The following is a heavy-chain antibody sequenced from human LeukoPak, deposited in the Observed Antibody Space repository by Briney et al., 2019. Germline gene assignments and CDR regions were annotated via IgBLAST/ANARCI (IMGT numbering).Heavy chain of an antibody. Sequence: SDTLSLTCAVSGYSISSSNWWGWIRQPPGKGLEWIGYIYYSGSTHYNPSLKSRVTMSVDTSKNQFSLKLSSVTAVDTAVYYCARKGRSGYDSHFDYWGQGTLVTVSS. CDR3: ARKGRSGYDSHFDY. V-gene: IGHV4-28*01. CDR1: GYSISSSNW. CDR2: IYYSGST. D-gene: IGHD5-12*01. J-gene: IGHJ4*02.